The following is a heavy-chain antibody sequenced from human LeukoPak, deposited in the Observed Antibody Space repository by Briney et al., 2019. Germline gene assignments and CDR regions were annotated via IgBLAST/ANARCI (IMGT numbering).Heavy chain of an antibody. V-gene: IGHV3-23*01. J-gene: IGHJ4*02. CDR1: GFTFSSYA. CDR3: AKDGDSPTNY. D-gene: IGHD6-13*01. CDR2: ISGSGGST. Sequence: GASLRLSCAASGFTFSSYAMSWVSQALGKGLEWVSAISGSGGSTYYADSVKGRFTISRDNSKNTLYLQMNSLRAEDTAVYYCAKDGDSPTNYWGQGTLVTVSS.